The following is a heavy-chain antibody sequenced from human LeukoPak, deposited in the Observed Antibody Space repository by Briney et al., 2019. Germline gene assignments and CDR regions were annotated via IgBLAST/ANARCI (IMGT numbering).Heavy chain of an antibody. D-gene: IGHD2-2*01. CDR2: IKPDGSEK. CDR1: RFTFSNSW. V-gene: IGHV3-7*01. Sequence: GGSLRLSCAVSRFTFSNSWMSWVRQAPGKGLEWVATIKPDGSEKYYVDSVKGRFSISRDNAKNSLYLQINSLRAEDTAVYFCAREKYCSGTNCYALFDPWGQGTLVTVSS. CDR3: AREKYCSGTNCYALFDP. J-gene: IGHJ5*02.